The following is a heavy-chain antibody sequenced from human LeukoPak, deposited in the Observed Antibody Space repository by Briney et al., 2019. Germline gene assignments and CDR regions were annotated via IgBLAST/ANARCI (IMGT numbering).Heavy chain of an antibody. CDR2: ISSNGGSI. J-gene: IGHJ6*02. D-gene: IGHD6-13*01. Sequence: GGSLRLSCSAFGFTFSSYVTHWVRQAPGKGLEYVSGISSNGGSIYYADSLKGRFTISRDNSKNTLYLQMSSLRAEDTAVYYCLKSSSSSNYYYGMDVWGQGTTVTVSS. V-gene: IGHV3-64D*09. CDR3: LKSSSSSNYYYGMDV. CDR1: GFTFSSYV.